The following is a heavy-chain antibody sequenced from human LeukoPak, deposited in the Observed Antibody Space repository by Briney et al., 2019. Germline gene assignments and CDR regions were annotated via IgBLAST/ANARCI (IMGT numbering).Heavy chain of an antibody. J-gene: IGHJ4*02. Sequence: SETLSLTCTVYRGSISNYYWGWIRQPPGKGLEWIGFFSYSGSTNYNPSLKSRVTISVDTSKNQFSLKLTSVTAADTAVYYCARDGPGDVGFDYWGQGTLVTVSS. CDR2: FSYSGST. V-gene: IGHV4-59*01. CDR3: ARDGPGDVGFDY. CDR1: RGSISNYY. D-gene: IGHD7-27*01.